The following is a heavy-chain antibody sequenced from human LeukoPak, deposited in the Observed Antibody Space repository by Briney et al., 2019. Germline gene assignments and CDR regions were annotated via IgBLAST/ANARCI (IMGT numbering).Heavy chain of an antibody. Sequence: GASVKVSCKASGYTFTSYDINWVRQATGQGLEWMGWITTGRGDTQYSQAFQRRITITRDKSASTVSMDLSALRSEDTAVYYCARGGKQWRGGNYFDSWGQGTLVAVSS. J-gene: IGHJ4*02. D-gene: IGHD6-19*01. CDR2: ITTGRGDT. CDR1: GYTFTSYD. V-gene: IGHV1-3*03. CDR3: ARGGKQWRGGNYFDS.